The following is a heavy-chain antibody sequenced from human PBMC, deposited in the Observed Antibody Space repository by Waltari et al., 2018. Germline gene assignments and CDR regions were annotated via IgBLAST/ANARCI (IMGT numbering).Heavy chain of an antibody. CDR2: IITICRTT. D-gene: IGHD1-26*01. V-gene: IGHV1-69*13. CDR3: ARKGDRIVGAHWGSLDY. CDR1: GGPFSSSA. Sequence: QVQLVQSGAEVKKPGSSVKVSCKASGGPFSSSAISWVRQAPGQGLAGRGVIITICRTTNDGQKCQGRGTITADEATSTAYREVSSLRTEYTALYYCARKGDRIVGAHWGSLDYWGQGTLVTVSS. J-gene: IGHJ4*02.